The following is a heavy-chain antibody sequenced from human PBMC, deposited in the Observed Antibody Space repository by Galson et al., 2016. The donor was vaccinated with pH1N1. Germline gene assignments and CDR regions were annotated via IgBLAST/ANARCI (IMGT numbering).Heavy chain of an antibody. CDR1: GGTLSNSA. Sequence: SVKVSCKASGGTLSNSAVSWVRQAPGQGLEWMGGISPIFGSINYAQRFQGRVTITADIFANTAYVELSSLRSEYSAIYYCATAGPLVREILYFSYAMDVWGQGTTVTVSS. CDR2: ISPIFGSI. D-gene: IGHD3-10*01. V-gene: IGHV1-69*06. CDR3: ATAGPLVREILYFSYAMDV. J-gene: IGHJ6*02.